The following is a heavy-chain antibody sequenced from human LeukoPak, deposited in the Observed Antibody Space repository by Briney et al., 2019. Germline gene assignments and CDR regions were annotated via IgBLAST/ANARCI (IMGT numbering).Heavy chain of an antibody. CDR2: IIPIFGTA. D-gene: IGHD5-18*01. CDR3: AKPLSGYSYGYKGGAFDI. J-gene: IGHJ3*02. V-gene: IGHV1-69*06. CDR1: GGTFSSYA. Sequence: SVKVSCKASGGTFSSYAISWVRQAPGQGLGWMGGIIPIFGTANYAQKFQGRVTITAGKSTSTAYMELSSLRSEDTAVYYCAKPLSGYSYGYKGGAFDIWGQGTMVTVSS.